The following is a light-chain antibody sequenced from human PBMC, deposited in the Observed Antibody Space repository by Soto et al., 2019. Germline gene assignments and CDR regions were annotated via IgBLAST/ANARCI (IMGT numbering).Light chain of an antibody. CDR1: SSDVGAYNR. V-gene: IGLV2-14*01. CDR2: EVS. Sequence: QSVLTQPASVSGSPGQSITISCTGTSSDVGAYNRVSWYQQHSGKAPKLMIYEVSNRPSGVSNRFSGSKSGNTASLTISGLQAEDEADYYCLSYTTSSSYFFGTGTKLTVL. CDR3: LSYTTSSSYF. J-gene: IGLJ1*01.